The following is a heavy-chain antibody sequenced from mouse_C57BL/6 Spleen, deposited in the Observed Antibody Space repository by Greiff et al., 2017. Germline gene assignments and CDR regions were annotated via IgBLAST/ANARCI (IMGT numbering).Heavy chain of an antibody. CDR3: ARDYARYYFDY. V-gene: IGHV5-4*01. Sequence: EVQLVESGGGLVKPGGSLKLSCAASGFTFSSYAMSWVRQTPEQRLEWVATISDGGSYTYYPDNVKGRFTISRDNAKNNLYLQMSHLKSEDTAMYDCARDYARYYFDYWGQGTTLTVSS. J-gene: IGHJ2*01. CDR1: GFTFSSYA. CDR2: ISDGGSYT. D-gene: IGHD2-12*01.